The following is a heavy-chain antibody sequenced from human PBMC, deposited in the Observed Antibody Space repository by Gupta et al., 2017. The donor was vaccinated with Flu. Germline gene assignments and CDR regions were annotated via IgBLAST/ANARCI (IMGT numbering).Heavy chain of an antibody. Sequence: QVQLQESGPGLVKPSGTLSLTCAVSGGSISSSNWWSWVRQPPGTGLEWIGEIYHSGSTNYNPSLKSRVTISVDKSKNQFSLKLSSVTAADTAVYYCAREGPATIYCGGDCPSRAFDYWGQGTLVTVSS. CDR3: AREGPATIYCGGDCPSRAFDY. CDR2: IYHSGST. J-gene: IGHJ4*02. V-gene: IGHV4-4*02. CDR1: GGSISSSNW. D-gene: IGHD2-21*02.